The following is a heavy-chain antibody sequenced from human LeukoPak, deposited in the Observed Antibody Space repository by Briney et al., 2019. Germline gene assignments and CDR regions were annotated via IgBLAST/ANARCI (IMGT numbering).Heavy chain of an antibody. V-gene: IGHV3-7*03. D-gene: IGHD3-10*01. J-gene: IGHJ4*02. CDR3: ARVSEESHYYGSGSRNYFDY. Sequence: QTGGSLRLSCAASGFTFSSYWMSWVRQAPGKGLEWVANIKQDGSEKYYVDSVKGRFTISRDNAKNSLYLQMNSLRAEDTAVYYCARVSEESHYYGSGSRNYFDYWGQGTLVTVSS. CDR2: IKQDGSEK. CDR1: GFTFSSYW.